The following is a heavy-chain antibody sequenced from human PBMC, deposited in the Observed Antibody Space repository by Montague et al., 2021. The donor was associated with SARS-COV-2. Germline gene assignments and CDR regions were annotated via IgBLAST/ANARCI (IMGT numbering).Heavy chain of an antibody. CDR3: ASDPDDYDSSGPFDY. CDR1: RFPFSSYA. J-gene: IGHJ4*02. CDR2: ISYDGNNK. Sequence: SLSFSASRFPFSSYAMHWVRQAPGKGLEWVAVISYDGNNKYYADSVKSRFTISRDNSKNTLYLQMNSLRADDSAVYYCASDPDDYDSSGPFDYWGQGTLVTVSS. D-gene: IGHD3-22*01. V-gene: IGHV3-30*04.